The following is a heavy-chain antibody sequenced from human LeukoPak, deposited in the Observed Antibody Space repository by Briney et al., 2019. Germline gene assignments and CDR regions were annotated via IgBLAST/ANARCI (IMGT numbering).Heavy chain of an antibody. Sequence: GGSLRLSCAASGFTVSSNYMSWVRQAPGKGLEWVSVIYSGGSTYYADSVKGRFTISRDNSKNTLYLQMNSPRAEDTAVYYCARATPEWFGELYYYGMDVWGKGTTVTVSS. D-gene: IGHD3-10*01. CDR3: ARATPEWFGELYYYGMDV. J-gene: IGHJ6*04. V-gene: IGHV3-53*01. CDR1: GFTVSSNY. CDR2: IYSGGST.